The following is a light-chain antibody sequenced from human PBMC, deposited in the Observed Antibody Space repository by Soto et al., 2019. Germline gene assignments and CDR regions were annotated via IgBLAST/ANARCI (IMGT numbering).Light chain of an antibody. V-gene: IGKV3D-15*01. CDR1: QSVNSN. J-gene: IGKJ5*01. CDR3: QQHGQWPIN. CDR2: GIS. Sequence: IVMTHSPATLSVSPWERATLSCRASQSVNSNYLAWYQQKPGQAPRLLIYGISKRATDIPDRFSGSGSGTEFTLTISSLQPEDFATYYCQQHGQWPINFGQGTRLEIK.